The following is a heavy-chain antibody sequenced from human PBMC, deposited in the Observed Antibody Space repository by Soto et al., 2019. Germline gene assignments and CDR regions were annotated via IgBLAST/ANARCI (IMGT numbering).Heavy chain of an antibody. J-gene: IGHJ4*02. D-gene: IGHD6-13*01. V-gene: IGHV4-59*12. CDR2: IYYSGST. CDR1: GGSISSYY. CDR3: ARGVGPSTWTSFDS. Sequence: SETLSLTCTVSGGSISSYYWSWIRQPPGKGLEWIGYIYYSGSTNYNPSLRSRVSMSLDTSKNQLSLNLSSVTAADTAVYYCARGVGPSTWTSFDSWGQGTLVTVS.